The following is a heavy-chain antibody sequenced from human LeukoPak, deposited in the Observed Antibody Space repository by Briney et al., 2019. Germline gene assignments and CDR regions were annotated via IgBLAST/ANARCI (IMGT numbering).Heavy chain of an antibody. V-gene: IGHV4-4*02. J-gene: IGHJ4*02. D-gene: IGHD3-10*01. CDR3: ARDSPRVRGVMMY. Sequence: SSGTLSLTCAVSGGSISSSNWWSWVRQPPGQGLEWIGEIYHSGSTNYNPSLKSRVTISVDKSKNQFSLKLSSVTAADTAVYYCARDSPRVRGVMMYWGQGTLVTVSS. CDR2: IYHSGST. CDR1: GGSISSSNW.